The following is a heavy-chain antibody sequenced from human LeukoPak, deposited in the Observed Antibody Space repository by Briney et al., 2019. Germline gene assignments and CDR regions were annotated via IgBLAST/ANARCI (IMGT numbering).Heavy chain of an antibody. J-gene: IGHJ4*02. Sequence: GGSLRLSCAASGFTFSSYAMSWVRQAPGKGLEWVSAISGSGGSTYCADSVKGRFTISRDNSKNTLYLQMNSLRAEDTAVYYCAKGGFHPGYCSSTSCYVLDYWGQGTLVTVSS. D-gene: IGHD2-2*01. CDR2: ISGSGGST. CDR3: AKGGFHPGYCSSTSCYVLDY. CDR1: GFTFSSYA. V-gene: IGHV3-23*01.